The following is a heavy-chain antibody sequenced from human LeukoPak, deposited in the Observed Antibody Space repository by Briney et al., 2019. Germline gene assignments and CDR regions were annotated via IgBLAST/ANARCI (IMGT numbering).Heavy chain of an antibody. J-gene: IGHJ4*02. V-gene: IGHV1-2*06. CDR3: ARDVTTVTNFDY. Sequence: ASVKVSCKASGYTFTGYYMHWVRQAPGQGLEWMGRINPNSGGTNYAQKFQGRVTMTRDTSISTAYMELSRLRSDDTAVYYCARDVTTVTNFDYWGQGTLVTVSS. CDR1: GYTFTGYY. D-gene: IGHD4-17*01. CDR2: INPNSGGT.